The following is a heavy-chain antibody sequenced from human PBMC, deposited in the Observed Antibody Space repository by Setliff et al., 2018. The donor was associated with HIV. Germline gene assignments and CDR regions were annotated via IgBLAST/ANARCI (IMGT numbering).Heavy chain of an antibody. CDR1: GFTFRNYK. D-gene: IGHD3-3*01. CDR2: ISIGSGGAI. J-gene: IGHJ6*02. CDR3: ARDYLYYNLYNGSPVYGMDV. Sequence: PGGSLRLSCAASGFTFRNYKFNWVRQAPGRGLECVSSISIGSGGAIDYADSVQGRFTISRDNSKNSLYLQMNSLRVEDTAVYYCARDYLYYNLYNGSPVYGMDVWGQGTTVTVSS. V-gene: IGHV3-48*03.